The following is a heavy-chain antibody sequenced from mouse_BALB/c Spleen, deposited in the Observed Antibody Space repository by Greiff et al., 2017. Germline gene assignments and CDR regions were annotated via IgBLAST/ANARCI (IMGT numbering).Heavy chain of an antibody. CDR3: ASTTAPYYFDY. V-gene: IGHV1-4*01. CDR2: INPSSGYT. J-gene: IGHJ2*01. D-gene: IGHD1-2*01. CDR1: GYTFTSYT. Sequence: QVQLQQSGAELARPGASVKMSCKASGYTFTSYTMHWVKQRPGQGLEWIGYINPSSGYTNYNQKFKDKATLTADKSSSTAYMQLSSLTSEDSAVYFCASTTAPYYFDYWGQGTTLTVSS.